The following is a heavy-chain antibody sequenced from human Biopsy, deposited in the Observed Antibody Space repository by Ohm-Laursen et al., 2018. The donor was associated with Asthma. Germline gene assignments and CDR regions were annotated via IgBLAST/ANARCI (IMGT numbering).Heavy chain of an antibody. CDR2: INHKGST. J-gene: IGHJ4*02. D-gene: IGHD5-24*01. Sequence: PSETLSLTCSVSGGSISRGGNSWNWIRQPPGKGLEWVGYINHKGSTYYNQSRKSRVTKTVYRSKNQYSLKLSSVNAADTAAYYCARVKDGYSFDYWGQGTLVTVSS. V-gene: IGHV4-30-2*01. CDR3: ARVKDGYSFDY. CDR1: GGSISRGGNS.